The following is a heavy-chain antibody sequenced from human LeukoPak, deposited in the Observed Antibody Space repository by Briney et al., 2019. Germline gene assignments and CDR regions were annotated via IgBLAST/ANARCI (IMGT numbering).Heavy chain of an antibody. CDR1: GFTFSSYG. J-gene: IGHJ3*02. CDR3: ARGRVFDSSGYRRPLDAFDI. V-gene: IGHV3-33*01. D-gene: IGHD3-22*01. CDR2: IWYDGSNK. Sequence: GRSLRLSCVASGFTFSSYGMHWVRQAPGKGLEWVAVIWYDGSNKYYADSVKGRFTISRDNSKNTLYLQMNSLRAEDTAVYYCARGRVFDSSGYRRPLDAFDIWGQGTMVTVSS.